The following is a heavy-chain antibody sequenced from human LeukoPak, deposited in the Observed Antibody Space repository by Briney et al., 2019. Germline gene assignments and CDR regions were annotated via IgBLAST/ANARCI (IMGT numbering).Heavy chain of an antibody. CDR3: ARHRDAFDI. V-gene: IGHV3-7*01. J-gene: IGHJ3*02. CDR1: GFTFSSYW. Sequence: GGSLRLSCAASGFTFSSYWISWVRQAPGKGLEWVANIKQDGSEKYYVDSVKGRFTISRDNAKNSLYLQMNSLRAEDTAVYYCARHRDAFDIWGQGTMVTVSS. CDR2: IKQDGSEK.